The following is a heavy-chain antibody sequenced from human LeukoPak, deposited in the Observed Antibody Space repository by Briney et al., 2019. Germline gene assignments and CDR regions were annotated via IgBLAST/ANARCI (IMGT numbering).Heavy chain of an antibody. CDR1: GITFGNNW. J-gene: IGHJ5*01. CDR3: ARDVPHNWFDT. V-gene: IGHV3-74*01. Sequence: GGSLRLSCAASGITFGNNWMHWVRQGPGKGLVWTSRINSDGGGAIYADSVKGRFTVSRDNAKNTLYLQMNSLRAEDTAVYYCARDVPHNWFDTWGQGTLVTVSS. CDR2: INSDGGGA.